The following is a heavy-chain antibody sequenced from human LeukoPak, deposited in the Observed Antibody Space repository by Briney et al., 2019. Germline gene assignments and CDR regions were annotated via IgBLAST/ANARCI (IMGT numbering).Heavy chain of an antibody. Sequence: GGPLRLSCAASGFTFSSYWMSWVRQAPGKGLEWVANIKQDGSEKYYVDSVKGRFTISRDNAKNSLYLQMNSLRAEDTAVYYCARDRLIGRYYYYGMDVWGQGTTVTVSS. CDR2: IKQDGSEK. CDR3: ARDRLIGRYYYYGMDV. D-gene: IGHD3-16*01. CDR1: GFTFSSYW. V-gene: IGHV3-7*01. J-gene: IGHJ6*02.